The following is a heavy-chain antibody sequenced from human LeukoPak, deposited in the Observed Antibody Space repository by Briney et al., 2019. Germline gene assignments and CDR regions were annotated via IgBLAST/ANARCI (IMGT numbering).Heavy chain of an antibody. D-gene: IGHD2-21*02. CDR2: IIGSGGST. CDR3: ASLVVVTASFDY. V-gene: IGHV3-23*01. J-gene: IGHJ4*02. CDR1: GFTFNNYA. Sequence: GGSLRLSCAASGFTFNNYAMTWVRQAPGKGLEWVSTIIGSGGSTYYADSVKGRFTISRDNSKNTLYLQMNSLRAEDTAVYYCASLVVVTASFDYWGQGTLVTVSS.